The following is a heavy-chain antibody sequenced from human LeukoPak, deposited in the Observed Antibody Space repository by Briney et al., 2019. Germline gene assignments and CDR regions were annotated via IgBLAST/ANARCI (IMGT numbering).Heavy chain of an antibody. CDR2: IYYSGST. D-gene: IGHD6-13*01. CDR3: ASGVLPRN. V-gene: IGHV4-59*11. CDR1: GGSISSHY. J-gene: IGHJ4*02. Sequence: PSETLSLTCTVSGGSISSHYWSWIRQPPGKGLEWIGYIYYSGSTNYNPSLKSRVTISVDTSKNQFSLKLSSVTAADTAVYYCASGVLPRNWGQGTLVTVSS.